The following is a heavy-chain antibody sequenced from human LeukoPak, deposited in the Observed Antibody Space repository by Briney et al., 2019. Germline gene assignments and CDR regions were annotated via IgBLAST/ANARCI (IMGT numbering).Heavy chain of an antibody. CDR1: GGSISSYY. Sequence: SETLSLTCTVSGGSISSYYWSWIRQPAGEGLEWIGSIYYSGSTYYNPSLKSRVTISVDTSKNQFSLKLSSVTAADTAVYYCAWALVAPAPPLFNIWGQGTIVTVSS. D-gene: IGHD2-2*01. CDR2: IYYSGST. V-gene: IGHV4-59*05. CDR3: AWALVAPAPPLFNI. J-gene: IGHJ3*02.